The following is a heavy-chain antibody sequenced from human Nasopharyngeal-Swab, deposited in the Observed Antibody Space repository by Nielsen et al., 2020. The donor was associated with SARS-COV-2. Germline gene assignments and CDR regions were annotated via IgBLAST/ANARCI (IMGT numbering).Heavy chain of an antibody. CDR2: IYYSGST. D-gene: IGHD4-23*01. J-gene: IGHJ2*01. CDR3: ARRSGQRWDYWYFDL. Sequence: SETLSLTCTVSGGSISSYYWSWIRQPPGKGLEWIGYIYYSGSTNYNPSLKSRVTISVDTSKNQFSLKLSSVTAADTAVYYCARRSGQRWDYWYFDLWGRGTLDTVSS. V-gene: IGHV4-59*01. CDR1: GGSISSYY.